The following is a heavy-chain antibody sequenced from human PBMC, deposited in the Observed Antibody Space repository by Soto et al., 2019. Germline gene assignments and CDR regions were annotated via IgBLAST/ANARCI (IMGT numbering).Heavy chain of an antibody. D-gene: IGHD6-13*01. CDR2: ISSSSSYI. Sequence: EVQLVESGGGLVKPGGSLRLSCAASGFTFSSYSMNWVRQAPGKGLEWVLSISSSSSYIYYADSVKGRFTISRDNAKNSLYLQMNSLRAEDTAVYYCARAHRAAAEYYYYYGMDVWGQGTTVTVSS. J-gene: IGHJ6*02. CDR3: ARAHRAAAEYYYYYGMDV. CDR1: GFTFSSYS. V-gene: IGHV3-21*01.